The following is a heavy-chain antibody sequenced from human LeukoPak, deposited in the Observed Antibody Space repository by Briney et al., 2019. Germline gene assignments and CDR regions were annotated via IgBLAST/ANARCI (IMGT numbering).Heavy chain of an antibody. J-gene: IGHJ6*03. D-gene: IGHD5-24*01. Sequence: GSSVKVSCKASGGTFSSYAIGWVRQAPGQGLEWMGGIIPIFGTANYAQKFQGRVTITADESTSTAYMELSSLRSEDTAVYYCARCQKMATMHEYMDVWGKGTTVTISS. CDR3: ARCQKMATMHEYMDV. V-gene: IGHV1-69*01. CDR1: GGTFSSYA. CDR2: IIPIFGTA.